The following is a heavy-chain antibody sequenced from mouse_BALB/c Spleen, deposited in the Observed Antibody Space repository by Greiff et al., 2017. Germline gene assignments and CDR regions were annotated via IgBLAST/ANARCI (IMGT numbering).Heavy chain of an antibody. J-gene: IGHJ2*01. CDR2: ISYSGST. Sequence: EVMLVESGPGLVKPSQSLSLTCTVTGYSITSDYAWNWIRQFPGNKLEWMGYISYSGSTSYNPSLKSRISITRDTSKNQFFLQLNSVTTEDTATYYCARGELHFDYWGQGTTLTVSS. CDR1: GYSITSDYA. CDR3: ARGELHFDY. V-gene: IGHV3-2*02.